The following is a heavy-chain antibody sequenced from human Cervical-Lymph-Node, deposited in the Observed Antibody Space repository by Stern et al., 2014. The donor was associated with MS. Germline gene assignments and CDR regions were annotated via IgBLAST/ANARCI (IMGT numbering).Heavy chain of an antibody. Sequence: VQLVESGAEVKRLGSSVRVSCKASGGTFNNYAITWVRQAPGQGLEWMGRIIPMVDISHYEQKFQGRVTITADKSTTTVYMDLTSLTSEDTAVYYCARDSTSGYTYGYLVYWGLGTLVTVSS. D-gene: IGHD5-18*01. CDR1: GGTFNNYA. V-gene: IGHV1-69*09. CDR2: IIPMVDIS. CDR3: ARDSTSGYTYGYLVY. J-gene: IGHJ4*02.